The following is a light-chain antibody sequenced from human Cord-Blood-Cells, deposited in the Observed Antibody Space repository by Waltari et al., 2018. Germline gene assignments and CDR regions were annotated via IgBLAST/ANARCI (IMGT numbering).Light chain of an antibody. Sequence: QSALTQPASVSGSPGQSITISCPGTTSDVGGYTYVSWYQQHPGKAPNLMIYEVSNRPSGVSNRFSGSKSGNTASLTISGLQAEDEADYYCSSSTSSSTYVFGTGTKVTVL. CDR1: TSDVGGYTY. CDR2: EVS. CDR3: SSSTSSSTYV. J-gene: IGLJ1*01. V-gene: IGLV2-14*01.